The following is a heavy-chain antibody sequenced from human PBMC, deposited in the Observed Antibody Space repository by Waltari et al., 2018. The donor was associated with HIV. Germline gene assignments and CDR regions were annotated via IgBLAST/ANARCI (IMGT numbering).Heavy chain of an antibody. CDR3: YGFV. V-gene: IGHV3-15*01. D-gene: IGHD3-10*01. J-gene: IGHJ4*02. Sequence: EVQLVESGGGLVKPGGSLRLSCAASGLTLSNAWMSWVRQAPGKGREWVGRIKSKTEGGIEDYAAPGKGRFTIARDDSKNILYLQMNSLKTEDAAVYYCYGFVWGQGTLVTVSS. CDR2: IKSKTEGGIE. CDR1: GLTLSNAW.